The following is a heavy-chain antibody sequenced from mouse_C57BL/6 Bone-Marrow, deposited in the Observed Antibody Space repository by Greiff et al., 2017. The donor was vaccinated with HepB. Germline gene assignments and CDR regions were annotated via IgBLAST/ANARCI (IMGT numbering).Heavy chain of an antibody. CDR1: GYAFTNYL. CDR3: AREAYYYGSSYSGFAY. Sequence: VQLQQSGAELVRPGTSVKVSCKASGYAFTNYLIEWVKQRPGQGLEWIGVINPGSGGTNYNEKFKGKATLTADKSSSTAYMQLSSLTSEDSAVYFCAREAYYYGSSYSGFAYWGQGTLVTVSA. J-gene: IGHJ3*01. CDR2: INPGSGGT. V-gene: IGHV1-54*01. D-gene: IGHD1-1*01.